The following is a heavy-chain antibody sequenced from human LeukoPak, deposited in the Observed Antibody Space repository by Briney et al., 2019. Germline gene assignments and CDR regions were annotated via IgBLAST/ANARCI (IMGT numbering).Heavy chain of an antibody. CDR1: GGSISSGSYY. V-gene: IGHV4-61*02. Sequence: PSETLSLTCTVSGGSISSGSYYWRWIRQPAGRGLEWIGRIYTSGSTDYNPSLERRATISVDTSKNQFSLELSSVTAADTAVYYCARVLGSSWYYFDYWGQGTLVTVSS. J-gene: IGHJ4*02. CDR2: IYTSGST. CDR3: ARVLGSSWYYFDY. D-gene: IGHD6-13*01.